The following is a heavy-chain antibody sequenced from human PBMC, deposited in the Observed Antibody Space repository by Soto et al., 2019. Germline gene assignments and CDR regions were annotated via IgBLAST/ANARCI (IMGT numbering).Heavy chain of an antibody. Sequence: QVQLQQWGAGLLKPSETLSLTCAVYGGSFSGYYWSWIRQPPGKGLEWIGEINHSGSTNYNPSLKSRVTISVETSKNQFSLKLSSVTAADTAVYYCARLAYYGSGMDYWGQGTLVTVSS. CDR3: ARLAYYGSGMDY. CDR1: GGSFSGYY. V-gene: IGHV4-34*01. D-gene: IGHD3-10*01. CDR2: INHSGST. J-gene: IGHJ4*02.